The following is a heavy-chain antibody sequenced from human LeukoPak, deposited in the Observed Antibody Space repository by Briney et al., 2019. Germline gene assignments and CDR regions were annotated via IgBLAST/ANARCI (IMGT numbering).Heavy chain of an antibody. CDR2: INPNSGGT. V-gene: IGHV1-2*02. CDR1: GYTFTGYY. CDR3: ARDGVVVITNSAFDI. J-gene: IGHJ3*02. Sequence: ASVKVSCKASGYTFTGYYMHWVRQAPGQGLEWMGWINPNSGGTNYAQKFQGRVTMTRDTSISTAYMELSSLRSEDTAVYYCARDGVVVITNSAFDIWGQGTMVTVSS. D-gene: IGHD3-22*01.